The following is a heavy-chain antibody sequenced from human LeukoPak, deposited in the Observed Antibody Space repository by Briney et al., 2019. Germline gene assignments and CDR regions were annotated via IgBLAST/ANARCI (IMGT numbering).Heavy chain of an antibody. J-gene: IGHJ3*02. V-gene: IGHV1-69*13. CDR3: ARGVYGDYVDDAFDI. D-gene: IGHD4-17*01. CDR2: IIPIFGTA. Sequence: ASVKVSCKASGGTFSSYAISWVRQAPGQGLEWMGGIIPIFGTANYAQKFQGRVTITADESTSTADMELSSLRSEDTAVYYCARGVYGDYVDDAFDIWGQGTMVTVSS. CDR1: GGTFSSYA.